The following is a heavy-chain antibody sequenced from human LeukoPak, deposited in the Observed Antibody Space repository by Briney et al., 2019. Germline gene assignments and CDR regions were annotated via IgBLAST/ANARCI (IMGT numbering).Heavy chain of an antibody. CDR1: GFTFSSYA. J-gene: IGHJ4*02. V-gene: IGHV3-30-3*01. Sequence: GGSLRLSCAASGFTFSSYAMHWVRQAPGKGLGWVAVISYDGSNKYYADSVKGRFTISRDNSKNTLYLQMNSLRAEDTAVYYCARAVGGNIVVVPAAISDYWGQGTLVTVSS. CDR2: ISYDGSNK. CDR3: ARAVGGNIVVVPAAISDY. D-gene: IGHD2-2*02.